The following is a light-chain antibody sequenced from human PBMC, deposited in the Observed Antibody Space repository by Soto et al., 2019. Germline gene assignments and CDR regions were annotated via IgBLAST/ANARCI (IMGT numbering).Light chain of an antibody. Sequence: EIVLTQSPGTLSLSTEERATLSCMASRNVISSYLAWYQQKPGQAPRLLIYGASTRATGIPDRFSGSGSGTDFTLTISRLDPEDFAVYYCQQYGSSGTLGQGTKVDI. CDR2: GAS. CDR1: RNVISSY. J-gene: IGKJ1*01. CDR3: QQYGSSGT. V-gene: IGKV3-20*01.